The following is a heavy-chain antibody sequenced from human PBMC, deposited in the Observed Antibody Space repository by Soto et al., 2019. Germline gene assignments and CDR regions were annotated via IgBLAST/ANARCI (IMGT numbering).Heavy chain of an antibody. CDR1: GFTFSSYS. CDR3: AKQYYDSSGYLYYFDY. CDR2: ISSSGGST. V-gene: IGHV3-23*01. D-gene: IGHD3-22*01. J-gene: IGHJ4*02. Sequence: GGSLRLSCAASGFTFSSYSMNWVRQAPGKGLEWVSSISSSGGSTYYADSVKGRFTISRDNSKNTLYLQMNSLRAEDTAVYYCAKQYYDSSGYLYYFDYWGQGTLVTVSS.